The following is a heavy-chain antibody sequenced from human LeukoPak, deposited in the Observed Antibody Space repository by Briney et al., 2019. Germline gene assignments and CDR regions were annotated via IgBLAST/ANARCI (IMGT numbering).Heavy chain of an antibody. CDR2: ISYDGSNK. CDR3: ARDEIRALDY. J-gene: IGHJ4*02. CDR1: GFTFSSYA. Sequence: GRSLRLSCAASGFTFSSYAMHWVRQAPGKGLEWVAVISYDGSNKYYADSVKGRFTISRDNSKNTLYLQMNSLRAEDTAVYYCARDEIRALDYWGQGTLVTVSS. V-gene: IGHV3-30*04. D-gene: IGHD4-17*01.